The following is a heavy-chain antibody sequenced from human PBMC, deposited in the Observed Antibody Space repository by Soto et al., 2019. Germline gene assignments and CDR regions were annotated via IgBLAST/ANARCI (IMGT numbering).Heavy chain of an antibody. CDR2: IYHSGST. V-gene: IGHV4-30-2*01. D-gene: IGHD3-22*01. CDR1: GGSISSSDYY. J-gene: IGHJ4*02. Sequence: SETLSLTCTVSGGSISSSDYYWGWIRQPPGKGLEWIGYIYHSGSTYYNPSLKSRVTISVDRSKNQFSLKLSSVTAADTAVYYCARGGVDYYDSSGYYFSPYYFDYWGQGTLVTVSS. CDR3: ARGGVDYYDSSGYYFSPYYFDY.